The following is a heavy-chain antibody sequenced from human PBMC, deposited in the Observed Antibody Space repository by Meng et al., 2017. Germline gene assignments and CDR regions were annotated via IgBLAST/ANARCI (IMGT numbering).Heavy chain of an antibody. CDR3: ARAGLSSGWSRELDY. V-gene: IGHV3-20*04. J-gene: IGHJ4*02. CDR1: GFTFDDYG. CDR2: INWNGGST. Sequence: GGSLRLSCAASGFTFDDYGMSWVRQAPGKGLEWVSGINWNGGSTGYADSVKGRFTISRDNAKNSLYLQMNSLRAEDTALYYCARAGLSSGWSRELDYWGQGKLVNGAS. D-gene: IGHD6-19*01.